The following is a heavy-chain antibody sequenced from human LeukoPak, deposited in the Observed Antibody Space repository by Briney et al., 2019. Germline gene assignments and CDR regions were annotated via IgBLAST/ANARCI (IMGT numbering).Heavy chain of an antibody. V-gene: IGHV3-48*02. CDR2: IRSGGSPI. Sequence: GGSLRLSCVASGFTFSSYSMNWVRQAPGKGPEWVSYIRSGGSPIYYADSVKGRFAISRDDARDSLYLQMNSLRDEDTAVYYCVRDPDALDYWGQGTPVTVSS. CDR1: GFTFSSYS. J-gene: IGHJ4*02. CDR3: VRDPDALDY.